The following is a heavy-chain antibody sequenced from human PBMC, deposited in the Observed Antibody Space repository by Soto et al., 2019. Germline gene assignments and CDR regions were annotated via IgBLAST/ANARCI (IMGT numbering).Heavy chain of an antibody. V-gene: IGHV1-18*04. CDR3: DRDLSTMHYYSDS. D-gene: IGHD2-2*01. Sequence: ASLKVSFKASCYTFTNHCSILGRQSPGQGLGGLGWVSGNNGNTKYAQGIKGRVTLNTDTSTSTDYMELRSLRSDDTAVYYCDRDLSTMHYYSDSWGQGTLVTVSS. CDR2: VSGNNGNT. J-gene: IGHJ4*02. CDR1: CYTFTNHC.